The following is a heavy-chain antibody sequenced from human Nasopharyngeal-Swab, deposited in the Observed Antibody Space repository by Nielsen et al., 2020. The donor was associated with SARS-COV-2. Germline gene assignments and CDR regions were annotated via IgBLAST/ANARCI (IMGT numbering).Heavy chain of an antibody. Sequence: ASVKVSCKASGYTFTSYDINWVRQATGQGLEWMGWMNPNRGNTGYAQKFQGRVTMTRNTSISTAYMELSSLRSEDTAVYYCTRGLGRLSQNDYWGQGTLVTVSS. CDR2: MNPNRGNT. CDR1: GYTFTSYD. J-gene: IGHJ4*02. CDR3: TRGLGRLSQNDY. V-gene: IGHV1-8*01. D-gene: IGHD3-16*02.